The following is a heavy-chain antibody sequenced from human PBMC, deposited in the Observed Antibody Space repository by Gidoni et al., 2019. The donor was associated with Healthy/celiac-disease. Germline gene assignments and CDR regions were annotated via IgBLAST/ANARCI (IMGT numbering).Heavy chain of an antibody. V-gene: IGHV2-5*01. CDR3: AHSTAAGPLLSYYYYMDV. CDR1: GFSLSTSGVG. J-gene: IGHJ6*03. D-gene: IGHD6-13*01. CDR2: IYWNDDK. Sequence: QITLKESGPTLVKPTQTLTLTCTFSGFSLSTSGVGVGWIRQPPGKALEWLALIYWNDDKRYSPSLKSRLTITKDTSKNQVVLTMTNMDPVDTATYYCAHSTAAGPLLSYYYYMDVWGKGTTVTVSS.